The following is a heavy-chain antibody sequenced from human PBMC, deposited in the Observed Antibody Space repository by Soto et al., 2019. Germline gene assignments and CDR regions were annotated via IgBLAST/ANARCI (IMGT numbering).Heavy chain of an antibody. CDR2: INHSGST. CDR3: ARDKITGLFDS. D-gene: IGHD2-8*02. Sequence: QVQLQQWGAGLLKPSETLSLTCAVYGGSFSGYYWTWIRHPTGTGLEWIGEINHSGSTNYNPSLKSRVTISVDTSKNQFSLKLTSVTAADTAVYYCARDKITGLFDSWGQGTLVTVSS. V-gene: IGHV4-34*01. CDR1: GGSFSGYY. J-gene: IGHJ4*02.